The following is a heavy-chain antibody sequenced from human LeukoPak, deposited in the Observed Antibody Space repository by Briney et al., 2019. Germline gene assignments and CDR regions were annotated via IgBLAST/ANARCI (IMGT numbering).Heavy chain of an antibody. CDR2: IYYSGST. CDR3: ARGPLAEYFQH. J-gene: IGHJ1*01. CDR1: GDSISSSSFY. V-gene: IGHV4-39*07. Sequence: SETLSLTCTVSGDSISSSSFYWGWIRQPPGKGLEWIGNIYYSGSTYYNPSLKSRVTISVATSKNQFSLKVSSVTAADTAVYFCARGPLAEYFQHWGQGTLVTVSS.